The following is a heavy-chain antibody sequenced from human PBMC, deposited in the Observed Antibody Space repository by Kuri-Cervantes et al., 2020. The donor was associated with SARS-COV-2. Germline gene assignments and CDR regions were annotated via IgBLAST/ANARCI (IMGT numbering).Heavy chain of an antibody. J-gene: IGHJ6*03. D-gene: IGHD2-15*01. CDR1: GFTFSSYA. Sequence: GESLKISCAASGFTFSSYAMHWVRQAPGKGLEWVAVISYDGSNKYYADSVKGRFTISRDNSKNTLYLQVNSLRAEDTAVYYCARDRIAPTGWDYYMDVWGKGTTVTVSS. V-gene: IGHV3-30*04. CDR3: ARDRIAPTGWDYYMDV. CDR2: ISYDGSNK.